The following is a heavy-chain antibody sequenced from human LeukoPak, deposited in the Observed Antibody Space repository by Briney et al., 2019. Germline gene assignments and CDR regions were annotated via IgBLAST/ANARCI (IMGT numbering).Heavy chain of an antibody. CDR1: GGSIRNYY. V-gene: IGHV4-4*07. J-gene: IGHJ4*02. Sequence: SETLSLTCSVSGGSIRNYYWNWIRQSAGRGLELIGRIHSSGSTNYNPSLKSRVTMSVDTSKNQFSLKLTSVTAADTAVYYCARVRQSGYKYYFDYWGQGTLVTVSS. D-gene: IGHD3-22*01. CDR2: IHSSGST. CDR3: ARVRQSGYKYYFDY.